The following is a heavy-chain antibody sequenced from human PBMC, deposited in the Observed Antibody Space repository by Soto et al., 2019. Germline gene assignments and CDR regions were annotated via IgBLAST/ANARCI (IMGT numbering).Heavy chain of an antibody. V-gene: IGHV1-46*01. Sequence: QVQLVQSGAEVKKPGASVKVSCKASGYTLSSNYMVWVRQAPGQGLEWMGIINTSGGSTDYAQKFQSRLTMTRDTSTNTVYMELSSLRSEDTAVYYCASVEITGYWGQGTQVTVSS. CDR2: INTSGGST. CDR3: ASVEITGY. D-gene: IGHD3-16*01. CDR1: GYTLSSNY. J-gene: IGHJ4*02.